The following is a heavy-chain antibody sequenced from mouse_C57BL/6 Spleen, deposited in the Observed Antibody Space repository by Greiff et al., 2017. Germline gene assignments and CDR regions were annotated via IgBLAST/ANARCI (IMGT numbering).Heavy chain of an antibody. J-gene: IGHJ1*03. CDR2: INPSSGYT. Sequence: VKLQQSGAELARPGASVKMSCKASGYTFTSYTMHWVKQRPGQGLEWIGYINPSSGYTKYNQKFKDKATLTADKSSSTAYMQLSSLTSEDSAVYYCARKETGTGYCDVWGTGTTVTVSS. CDR1: GYTFTSYT. D-gene: IGHD4-1*01. V-gene: IGHV1-4*01. CDR3: ARKETGTGYCDV.